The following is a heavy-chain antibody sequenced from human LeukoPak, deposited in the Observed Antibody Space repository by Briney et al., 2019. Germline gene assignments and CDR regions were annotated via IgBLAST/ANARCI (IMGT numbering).Heavy chain of an antibody. Sequence: SLTLSPTCTVSGVSISSGSYLWNWIRQHPGKGLEWIGHTLYSGGTYYNPSLKSRLTISVDTSKNQLSLKLTSVTAADTAVYYCARDRAGGMDVWGQGTTVTVSS. CDR1: GVSISSGSYL. J-gene: IGHJ6*01. D-gene: IGHD3-10*01. CDR2: TLYSGGT. V-gene: IGHV4-31*03. CDR3: ARDRAGGMDV.